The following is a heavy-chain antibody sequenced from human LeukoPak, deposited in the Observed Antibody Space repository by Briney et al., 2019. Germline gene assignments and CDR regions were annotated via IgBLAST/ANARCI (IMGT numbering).Heavy chain of an antibody. V-gene: IGHV4-39*01. CDR3: ARVIAAAQFYYYGMDV. J-gene: IGHJ6*02. CDR2: IYYSGST. D-gene: IGHD6-13*01. Sequence: PSETLSLTCTVSGGSISSSGYYWGWIRQPPGKGLEWIGSIYYSGSTYYNPSLKSRVTISVDTSKNQFSLKLSSVTAADTAVYYCARVIAAAQFYYYGMDVWGQGTTVTVSS. CDR1: GGSISSSGYY.